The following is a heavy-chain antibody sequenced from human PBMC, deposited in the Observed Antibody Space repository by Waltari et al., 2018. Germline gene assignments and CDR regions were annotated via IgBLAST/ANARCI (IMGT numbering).Heavy chain of an antibody. CDR1: GYTFSHYD. Sequence: QVQLVQSGAEVKNPGASVKLSCKTSGYTFSHYDVSWVRQAPGRGLEWMGWINPNSGNLGFAQGFQGRVMCTAGTSTTTAYMELTNLRSDDTAIYFCARAVRYQLLSDFWGQGTLVTVSS. CDR2: INPNSGNL. V-gene: IGHV1-8*03. CDR3: ARAVRYQLLSDF. J-gene: IGHJ4*02. D-gene: IGHD2-2*01.